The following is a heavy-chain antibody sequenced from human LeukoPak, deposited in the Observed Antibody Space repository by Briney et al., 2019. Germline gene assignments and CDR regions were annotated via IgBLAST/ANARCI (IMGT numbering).Heavy chain of an antibody. CDR1: GYTFTSYY. CDR2: INPSGGST. J-gene: IGHJ3*02. D-gene: IGHD2-2*01. V-gene: IGHV1-46*01. Sequence: ASVKVSCKASGYTFTSYYMHWVRQAPGQGLEWMGIINPSGGSTSYAQRFQGRVTMTRDTSTSTVYMELSSLRSEDTAVYYCARDVGCSSTSCYVDAFDIWGQGTMVTVSS. CDR3: ARDVGCSSTSCYVDAFDI.